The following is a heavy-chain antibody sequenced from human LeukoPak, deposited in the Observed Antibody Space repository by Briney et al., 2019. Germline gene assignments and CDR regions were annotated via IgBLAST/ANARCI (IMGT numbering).Heavy chain of an antibody. D-gene: IGHD3-22*01. Sequence: GASVKVSCKASGGTFSSYAISWVRQAPGQGLEWMGGIIPIFGTANYAQKFQGRVTITTDESTSTAYMELSSLRSEDTAVYYCARASHLTSSLPSPVYDSSGYWVDYWGQGTLVTVSS. CDR1: GGTFSSYA. CDR3: ARASHLTSSLPSPVYDSSGYWVDY. CDR2: IIPIFGTA. V-gene: IGHV1-69*05. J-gene: IGHJ4*02.